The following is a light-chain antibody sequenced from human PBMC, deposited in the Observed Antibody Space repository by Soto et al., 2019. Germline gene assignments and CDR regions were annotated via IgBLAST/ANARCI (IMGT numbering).Light chain of an antibody. CDR3: LHDYNFPWT. V-gene: IGKV1-6*01. J-gene: IGKJ1*01. CDR2: AAS. Sequence: AIQMTQSPSSLSASVGDRVTITCRASQGIRNDLGRYQLKPGKAPKLLIYAASSLQSGVTSRFIGGGSGTDFTLTISSLQSEEFATYYCLHDYNFPWTFGQGTKVEIK. CDR1: QGIRND.